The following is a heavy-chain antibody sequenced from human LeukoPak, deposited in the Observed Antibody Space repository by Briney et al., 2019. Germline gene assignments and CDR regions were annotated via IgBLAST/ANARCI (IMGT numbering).Heavy chain of an antibody. CDR2: ISSSSSYI. Sequence: GGSLRLSCAASGFTFSSYSMNWVRQAPGKGLEWVSSISSSSSYIYYADSVKGRFTISRGNAKNSLYLQTNSLRAEDTAVYYCARRGSNFDPWGQGTLVTVSS. CDR3: ARRGSNFDP. CDR1: GFTFSSYS. D-gene: IGHD4-23*01. V-gene: IGHV3-21*01. J-gene: IGHJ5*02.